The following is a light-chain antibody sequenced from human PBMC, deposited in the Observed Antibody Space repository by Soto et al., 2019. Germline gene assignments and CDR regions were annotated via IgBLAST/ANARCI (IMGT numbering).Light chain of an antibody. CDR2: GAS. V-gene: IGKV3-15*01. Sequence: EIVMTQSPATLSVSPGERATLSFRASQSVSSNLAWYQQKPGQAPRLLIYGASTRATGIPAKFSGGGSGTEFTLTISSLQSEDFAIYYCQQYKNGWTFGQGTKVDI. CDR3: QQYKNGWT. CDR1: QSVSSN. J-gene: IGKJ1*01.